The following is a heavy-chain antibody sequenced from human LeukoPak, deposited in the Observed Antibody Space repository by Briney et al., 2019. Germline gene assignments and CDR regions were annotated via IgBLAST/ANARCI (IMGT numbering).Heavy chain of an antibody. D-gene: IGHD3-22*01. V-gene: IGHV4-34*01. Sequence: SETLSLTCAVYGGSFSGYYWSWIRQPPGKGLEWIGEINHSGSINYNPSLKNRVIKPVDTSENQFSLKLSSVTAADTAVYYCARGFARYYYDSSGKPIGYFQHWGQGTLVTVSS. CDR3: ARGFARYYYDSSGKPIGYFQH. CDR1: GGSFSGYY. CDR2: INHSGSI. J-gene: IGHJ1*01.